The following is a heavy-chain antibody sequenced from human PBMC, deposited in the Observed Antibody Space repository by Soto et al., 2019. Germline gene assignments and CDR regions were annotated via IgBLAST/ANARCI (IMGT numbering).Heavy chain of an antibody. CDR1: GGSFSGYY. J-gene: IGHJ4*02. Sequence: SETLSLTCAVYGGSFSGYYWSWIRQPPGKGLEWIGEINHSGSTNYNPSLKSRVTISVDTSKNQFSLKLSSVTAADTAVYYCARGPVLLWFGELLPTQYYYDSSGLDYWGQGTLVTVSS. V-gene: IGHV4-34*01. CDR2: INHSGST. D-gene: IGHD3-10*01. CDR3: ARGPVLLWFGELLPTQYYYDSSGLDY.